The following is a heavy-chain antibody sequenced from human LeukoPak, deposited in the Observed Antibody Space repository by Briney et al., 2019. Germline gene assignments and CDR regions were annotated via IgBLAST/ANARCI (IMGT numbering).Heavy chain of an antibody. Sequence: TLSPTCTVSGGSISSGGYYWSWIRQHPGKGLEWIGYIYYSGSTYYNPSLKSRVTISVDTSKNQFSLKLSSVTAADTAVYYCARGSTLSEFDYWGQGTLVTVSS. CDR3: ARGSTLSEFDY. V-gene: IGHV4-31*03. CDR1: GGSISSGGYY. J-gene: IGHJ4*02. CDR2: IYYSGST.